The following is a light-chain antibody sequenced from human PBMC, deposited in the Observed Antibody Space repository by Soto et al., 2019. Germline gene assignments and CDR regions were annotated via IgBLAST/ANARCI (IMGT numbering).Light chain of an antibody. CDR2: DVS. CDR1: SSDVGGYNS. J-gene: IGLJ1*01. V-gene: IGLV2-11*01. CDR3: LSYAGSYIYV. Sequence: QSALTQPRSVSGSPGQSDTISCTGTSSDVGGYNSVSWYQQHPGKAPQLIIYDVSKRPSGVPDRFSASKSGNTASLTISGLQAEDEAEYYCLSYAGSYIYVFGTGTKLTVL.